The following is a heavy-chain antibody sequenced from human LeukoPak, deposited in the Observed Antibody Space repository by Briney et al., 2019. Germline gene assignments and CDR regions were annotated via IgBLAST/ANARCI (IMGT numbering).Heavy chain of an antibody. V-gene: IGHV3-23*01. Sequence: PAGSLRLSCAASGFTVSSYAMSWVRQAPGKGLEWVSAISGSGGSTYYADSVKGRFTISRDNSKNTLYPQMNSLRAEDTDVYYCAKVFRRFGVKKPHDYWGQGTLVTVSS. CDR3: AKVFRRFGVKKPHDY. CDR1: GFTVSSYA. J-gene: IGHJ4*02. D-gene: IGHD3-10*01. CDR2: ISGSGGST.